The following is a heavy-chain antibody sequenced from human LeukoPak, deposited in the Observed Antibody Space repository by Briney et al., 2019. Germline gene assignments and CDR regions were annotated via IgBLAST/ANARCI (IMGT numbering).Heavy chain of an antibody. J-gene: IGHJ5*02. D-gene: IGHD2-2*01. CDR1: GGSISSSSYY. CDR3: ARQSLVVPAARRYNWFDP. Sequence: SETLSLTCTVSGGSISSSSYYWGWIRQPPGKGLEWIGSIYYSGSTYYNPSLKSRVTISVDTSKNQFSLKLSSVTAADTAVYYCARQSLVVPAARRYNWFDPWGQGTLVTVSS. V-gene: IGHV4-39*01. CDR2: IYYSGST.